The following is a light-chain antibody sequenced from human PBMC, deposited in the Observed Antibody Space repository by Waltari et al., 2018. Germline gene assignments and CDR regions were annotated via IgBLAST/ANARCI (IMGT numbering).Light chain of an antibody. CDR1: GLPKQS. Sequence: SDLTQPPSVSVSPGQTAESTCPGDGLPKQSTFCYQQKSGQAPVLVMYDDHKRPTGIPGRFSGSSAGTVATLTITGAQVDDEAEYYCYSKDTDGGSQGKIGGGTKLTVL. V-gene: IGLV3-10*01. CDR3: YSKDTDGGSQGK. CDR2: DDH. J-gene: IGLJ2*01.